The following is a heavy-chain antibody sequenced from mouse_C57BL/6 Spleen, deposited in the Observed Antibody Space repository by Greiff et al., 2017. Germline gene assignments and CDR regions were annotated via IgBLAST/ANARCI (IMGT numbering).Heavy chain of an antibody. V-gene: IGHV1-52*01. J-gene: IGHJ2*01. CDR1: GYTFTSYW. CDR2: IDPSDSET. D-gene: IGHD1-1*01. CDR3: ARVVWDGRGDY. Sequence: QVQLQQPGAELVRPGSSVKLSCKASGYTFTSYWMHWVKQRPIQGLEWIGNIDPSDSETHYNQKFKDKATLTVDKSSSTAYMQLSSLTSEDSAVYYCARVVWDGRGDYWGQGTTLTVSS.